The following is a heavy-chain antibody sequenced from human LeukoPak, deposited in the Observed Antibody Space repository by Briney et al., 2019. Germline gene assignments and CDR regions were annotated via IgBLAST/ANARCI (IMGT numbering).Heavy chain of an antibody. CDR2: IYYSGST. CDR1: GYSISSGYY. J-gene: IGHJ4*02. CDR3: ARVQGH. Sequence: SETLSLTCAVSGYSISSGYYWGWIRQPPGKGLEWIGSIYYSGSTYYNPSLKSRVTISVDTSKNQFSLKLSSVTAADTAVYYCARVQGHWGQGTLVTVYS. V-gene: IGHV4-38-2*01.